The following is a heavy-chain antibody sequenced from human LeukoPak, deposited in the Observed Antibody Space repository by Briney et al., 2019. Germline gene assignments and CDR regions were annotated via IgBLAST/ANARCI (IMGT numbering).Heavy chain of an antibody. CDR1: GGSISSSIYY. Sequence: PSETLSLTCTVSGGSISSSIYYWGWIRQPPGKGLERVGSIYYSGRAYYNPSLKSRVTISVDTSKNHFSLKLSSVTAADTAVYYCARPDSGKSSLDYWGQGTLVTVSS. CDR3: ARPDSGKSSLDY. D-gene: IGHD3-10*01. V-gene: IGHV4-39*02. CDR2: IYYSGRA. J-gene: IGHJ4*02.